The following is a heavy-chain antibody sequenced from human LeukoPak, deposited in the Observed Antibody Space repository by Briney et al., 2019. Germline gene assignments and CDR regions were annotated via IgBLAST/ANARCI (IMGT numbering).Heavy chain of an antibody. CDR2: IYYSGST. V-gene: IGHV4-39*01. J-gene: IGHJ4*02. CDR1: GGSISSSSYY. CDR3: ARLARYGDSDY. Sequence: PSETLSLTCTVSGGSISSSSYYWGWIRQPPGKGLEWIGSIYYSGSTYYNPSLKSRVTISVDTSKNQFSLKLSSVTAADTAVYYCARLARYGDSDYWGRGTLVTVSS. D-gene: IGHD4-17*01.